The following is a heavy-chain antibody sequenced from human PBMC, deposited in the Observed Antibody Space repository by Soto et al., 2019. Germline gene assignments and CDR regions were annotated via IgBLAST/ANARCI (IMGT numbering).Heavy chain of an antibody. D-gene: IGHD3-22*01. J-gene: IGHJ4*02. CDR3: AKEGSGYDSSGYYSHQFDY. Sequence: GGSLRLSCAASGFTFSSYAMSWVRQAPGKGLDWVSAISGSGGSTYYADSVKGRFTISRDNSKNTLYLQMNSLRAEDTAVYYCAKEGSGYDSSGYYSHQFDYWGQGTLVTVSS. CDR1: GFTFSSYA. CDR2: ISGSGGST. V-gene: IGHV3-23*01.